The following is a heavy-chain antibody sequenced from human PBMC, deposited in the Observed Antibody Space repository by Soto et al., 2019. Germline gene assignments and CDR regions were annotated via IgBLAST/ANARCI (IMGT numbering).Heavy chain of an antibody. CDR2: IIPILGIA. V-gene: IGHV1-69*08. CDR1: GGTFSSYT. D-gene: IGHD3-3*01. CDR3: ARDGGSGYYMQDNWFDP. J-gene: IGHJ5*02. Sequence: QVQLVQSGAEVKKPGSSVKVSCKASGGTFSSYTISWVRQAPGQGLEWMGRIIPILGIANYAQKFQGRVTITADKSTSTAYMELSSLRSEDTAVYYWARDGGSGYYMQDNWFDPWGQGTLVTVSS.